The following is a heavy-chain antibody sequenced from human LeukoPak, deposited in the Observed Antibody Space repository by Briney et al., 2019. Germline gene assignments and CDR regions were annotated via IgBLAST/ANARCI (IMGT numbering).Heavy chain of an antibody. CDR2: IYYSGGT. J-gene: IGHJ5*02. CDR3: APSQGWFDP. V-gene: IGHV4-39*01. Sequence: SETLSLTCTVSGGSISSSSYYWRWIRQPPGRGLEWIGSIYYSGGTYYNPSLKSRVNKSVDTFKNQCSLKLSSVTDPDTAVYYCAPSQGWFDPWGQGTLVTVSS. CDR1: GGSISSSSYY.